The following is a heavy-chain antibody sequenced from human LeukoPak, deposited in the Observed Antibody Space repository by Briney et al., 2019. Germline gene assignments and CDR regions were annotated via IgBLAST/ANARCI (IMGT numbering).Heavy chain of an antibody. CDR3: SRGDDYGDYVRD. CDR2: ISSSSSYI. CDR1: GFTFSSYS. Sequence: GGSLRLSCAASGFTFSSYSMNWVRQAPGKGLEWVSSISSSSSYIYYADSVKGRFTISRDNAKNSLYLQMNSLRAEDTAVYYCSRGDDYGDYVRDWGQGTLVTVSS. D-gene: IGHD4-17*01. J-gene: IGHJ4*02. V-gene: IGHV3-21*01.